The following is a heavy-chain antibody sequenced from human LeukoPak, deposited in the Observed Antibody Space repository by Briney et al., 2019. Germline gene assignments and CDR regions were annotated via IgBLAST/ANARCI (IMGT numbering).Heavy chain of an antibody. CDR3: ARRAEYFQH. Sequence: GESLKISCKSSGYSFTDFWIGWVRQMPGKGLEWMGIIYPDDSDTRYSPSFQGQVTISADKSISTAYLQWSSLKASDTAVYYCARRAEYFQHWGQGTLVTVSS. V-gene: IGHV5-51*01. CDR1: GYSFTDFW. J-gene: IGHJ1*01. CDR2: IYPDDSDT.